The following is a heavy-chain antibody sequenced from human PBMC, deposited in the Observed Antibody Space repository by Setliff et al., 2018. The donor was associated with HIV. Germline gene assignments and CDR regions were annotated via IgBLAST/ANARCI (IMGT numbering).Heavy chain of an antibody. D-gene: IGHD1-26*01. J-gene: IGHJ4*02. CDR3: VRAGWELDF. V-gene: IGHV3-7*03. CDR1: GFSLRNFW. Sequence: GGSLRLSCAASGFSLRNFWMAWVRQAPGKGLEWVASIKEDGTRTYYVDSVKGRFTIYNDYAKNSVYLQMNSLRDEDMALYYCVRAGWELDFWGQGTPVTVSS. CDR2: IKEDGTRT.